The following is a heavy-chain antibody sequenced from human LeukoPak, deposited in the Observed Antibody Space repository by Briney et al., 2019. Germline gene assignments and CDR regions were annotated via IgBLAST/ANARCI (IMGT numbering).Heavy chain of an antibody. Sequence: SVKVSCKASGGTFSSYAISWVRQAPGQGLEWMGGIIPIFGTANYAQKFQGRVTITADESTSTAYMELSGLRSEDTAVYYCARDIDTAMVTGDIWGQGTMVTVSS. CDR3: ARDIDTAMVTGDI. D-gene: IGHD5-18*01. CDR2: IIPIFGTA. J-gene: IGHJ3*02. CDR1: GGTFSSYA. V-gene: IGHV1-69*01.